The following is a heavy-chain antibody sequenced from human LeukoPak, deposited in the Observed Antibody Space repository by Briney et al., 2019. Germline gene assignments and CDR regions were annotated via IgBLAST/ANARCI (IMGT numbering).Heavy chain of an antibody. J-gene: IGHJ3*02. Sequence: ASVKVSRKPSGYTFTAYGISWVRQAPGQGLEWMGWISAYNGNTNYAQKLQGRVTMTTDTSTSTVYMELRSLISDDTAVYYCARAPYRSAFDIWGQGTMVTVSS. CDR2: ISAYNGNT. CDR3: ARAPYRSAFDI. V-gene: IGHV1-18*01. CDR1: GYTFTAYG.